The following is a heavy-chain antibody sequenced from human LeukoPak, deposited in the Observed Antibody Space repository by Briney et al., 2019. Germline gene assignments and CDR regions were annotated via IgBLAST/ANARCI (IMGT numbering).Heavy chain of an antibody. Sequence: ASVKVSCTASGYTFTNYGISWVRQAPGQGLEWMGWISANSGNTNYAQKLQGRVTMTTDTSTSTAYMELRSLRSDDTAVYYCARDSPAHQGGPGIVATIDYWGQGTLVTVSS. CDR3: ARDSPAHQGGPGIVATIDY. V-gene: IGHV1-18*01. D-gene: IGHD5-12*01. CDR2: ISANSGNT. J-gene: IGHJ4*02. CDR1: GYTFTNYG.